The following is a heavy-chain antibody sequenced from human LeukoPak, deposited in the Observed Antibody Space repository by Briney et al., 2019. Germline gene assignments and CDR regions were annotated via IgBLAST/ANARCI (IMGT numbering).Heavy chain of an antibody. CDR1: GGSISSYY. Sequence: PETLSLTCTVSGGSISSYYWSWIRQPPGKGLEWIGYIYYSGSTNHNPSLKSRVTISVDTSKNQFSLKLSSVTAADTAVYYCAREGADYYDSSGYYFYYFDYWGQGTLVTVSS. CDR3: AREGADYYDSSGYYFYYFDY. CDR2: IYYSGST. J-gene: IGHJ4*02. D-gene: IGHD3-22*01. V-gene: IGHV4-59*01.